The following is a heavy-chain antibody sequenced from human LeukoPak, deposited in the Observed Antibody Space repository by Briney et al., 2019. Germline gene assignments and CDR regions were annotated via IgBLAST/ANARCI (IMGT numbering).Heavy chain of an antibody. CDR3: TSALNLVLGELLGY. V-gene: IGHV3-15*01. CDR1: RFIFSKAW. J-gene: IGHJ4*02. CDR2: IKTEAEDGTT. Sequence: GGSLRLSCAASRFIFSKAWMAWVRQAPGKGLEWVGHIKTEAEDGTTDYAAPVKGRFTISRDDAKSTLYLQMNSLNTEDTAVYFCTSALNLVLGELLGYWGQGTLVTVSS. D-gene: IGHD3-16*01.